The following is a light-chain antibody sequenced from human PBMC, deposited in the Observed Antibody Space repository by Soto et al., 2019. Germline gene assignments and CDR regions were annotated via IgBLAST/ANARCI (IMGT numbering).Light chain of an antibody. CDR3: QQYDNSPRALT. J-gene: IGKJ4*01. CDR1: QIVNSRY. V-gene: IGKV3-20*01. CDR2: GAS. Sequence: EIVLTQSPGTLSLSPGERATLSCRASQIVNSRYLAWYQQKPGQAPRLLIYGASSRATGIPDRFSGSVSGTEFTLTISRLQPEDFAVYYCQQYDNSPRALTFGGGTKVDIK.